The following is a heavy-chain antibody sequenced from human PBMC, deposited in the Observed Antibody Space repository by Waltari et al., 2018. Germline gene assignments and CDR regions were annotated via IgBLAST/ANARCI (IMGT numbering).Heavy chain of an antibody. D-gene: IGHD3-3*01. J-gene: IGHJ4*02. CDR3: ARGGITIFGVVIIGYFDY. V-gene: IGHV3-30*01. Sequence: QVQLVESGGGVVQPGRSLSLSCAASGFTFSSYAMHWVRQAPGKGLEWVAVISYDGSNKYYADSVKGRFTISRDNAKNTLYLQMNSLRAEDTAVYYCARGGITIFGVVIIGYFDYWGQGTLVTVSS. CDR1: GFTFSSYA. CDR2: ISYDGSNK.